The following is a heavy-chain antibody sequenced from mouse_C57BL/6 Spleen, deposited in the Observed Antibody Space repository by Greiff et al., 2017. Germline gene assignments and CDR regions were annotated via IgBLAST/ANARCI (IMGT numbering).Heavy chain of an antibody. Sequence: EVQLQQSGPELVKPGASVKMSCKASGYTFTDYNMHWVKQSHGKSLEWIGYINPNNGGTSYNQKFKGKATLTVNKSSSTAYMELRSLTSEDSAVYYCAPYDGYSAWFAYWGQGTLVTVSA. CDR2: INPNNGGT. CDR1: GYTFTDYN. CDR3: APYDGYSAWFAY. J-gene: IGHJ3*01. V-gene: IGHV1-22*01. D-gene: IGHD2-3*01.